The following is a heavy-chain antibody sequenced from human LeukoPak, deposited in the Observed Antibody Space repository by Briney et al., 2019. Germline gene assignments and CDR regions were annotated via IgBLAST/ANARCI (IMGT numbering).Heavy chain of an antibody. CDR1: GGSISSSSYY. CDR3: ARLPTPYCSGGSCYRRYYYYYMDV. V-gene: IGHV4-39*01. J-gene: IGHJ6*03. CDR2: IYYSGST. Sequence: SETLSLTCTVSGGSISSSSYYWGWIRQPPGKGLEWLGSIYYSGSTYYNPSLKSRVTISVDTSKNQFSLKLSSVTAADTAVYYCARLPTPYCSGGSCYRRYYYYYMDVWGKGTTVTVSS. D-gene: IGHD2-15*01.